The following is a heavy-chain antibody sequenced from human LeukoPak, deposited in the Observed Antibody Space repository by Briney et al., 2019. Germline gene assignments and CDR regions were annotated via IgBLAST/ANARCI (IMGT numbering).Heavy chain of an antibody. Sequence: GGSLRLSCAASGFTFSSYEMSWVRQAPGKGLEWVSYISSSGSTIYYADSVKGRFTISRDNAKNSLYLQMNSLRAEDTAVYYCARIPRIATPGAYFWGQGTLVTVSS. D-gene: IGHD6-13*01. V-gene: IGHV3-48*03. J-gene: IGHJ4*02. CDR3: ARIPRIATPGAYF. CDR1: GFTFSSYE. CDR2: ISSSGSTI.